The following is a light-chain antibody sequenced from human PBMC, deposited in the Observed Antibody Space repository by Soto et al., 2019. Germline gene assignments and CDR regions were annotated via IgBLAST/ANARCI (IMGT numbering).Light chain of an antibody. CDR1: QSVSSSY. Sequence: IVLTQSPGTLALSPGERATLSCRASQSVSSSYLAWYQQKPGQAPSLLIYGASSRATGIPERFSGSGSGTDFTLTISSLEPEDFAVYYCQQYGPTFGQGTKVDIK. CDR3: QQYGPT. CDR2: GAS. V-gene: IGKV3-20*01. J-gene: IGKJ1*01.